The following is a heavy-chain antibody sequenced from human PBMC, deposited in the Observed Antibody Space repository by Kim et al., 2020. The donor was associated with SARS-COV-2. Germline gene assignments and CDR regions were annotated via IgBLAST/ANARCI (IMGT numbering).Heavy chain of an antibody. D-gene: IGHD5-18*01. CDR1: GFTFSSYA. CDR3: ARGVYTAMVDY. CDR2: ISYDGSNK. J-gene: IGHJ4*02. Sequence: GGSLRLSCAASGFTFSSYAMHWVRQAPGKGLEWVAVISYDGSNKYYADSVKGRFTISRDNSKNTLYLQMNSLRAEDTAVYYCARGVYTAMVDYWGQGTLV. V-gene: IGHV3-30*04.